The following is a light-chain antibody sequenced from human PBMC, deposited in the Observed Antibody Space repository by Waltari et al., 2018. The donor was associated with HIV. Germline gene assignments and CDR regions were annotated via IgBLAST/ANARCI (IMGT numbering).Light chain of an antibody. CDR1: QSHVHRKGHNLYNY. V-gene: IGKV2-28*01. Sequence: IVMTQSPLSLPVTPGEPASISCRSRQSHVHRKGHNLYNYLDWYLQKPGQSPQLLIYLGSNRASGVPDRFSGSGSGTDFTLKISRVEAEDVGVYYCMQALQTPRTFGQGTKLEMK. CDR3: MQALQTPRT. CDR2: LGS. J-gene: IGKJ2*02.